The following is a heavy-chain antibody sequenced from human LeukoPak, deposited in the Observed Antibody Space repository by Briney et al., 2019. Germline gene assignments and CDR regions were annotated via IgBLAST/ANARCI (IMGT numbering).Heavy chain of an antibody. J-gene: IGHJ4*02. Sequence: GGSLRLSCVASGLTFSSHAMTWVRQTPGRGLEWVSGIAGSGGSTYYTESVKGRFTISRDNAKNSLYLQMNSLRAEDTAVYYCARGGAGSTYYYDSSGYYYFDYWGQGTLVTVSS. CDR2: IAGSGGST. CDR1: GLTFSSHA. V-gene: IGHV3-23*01. D-gene: IGHD3-22*01. CDR3: ARGGAGSTYYYDSSGYYYFDY.